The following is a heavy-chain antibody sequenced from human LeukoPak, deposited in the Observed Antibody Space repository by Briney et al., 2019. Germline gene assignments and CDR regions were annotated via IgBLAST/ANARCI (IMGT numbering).Heavy chain of an antibody. CDR3: AKKGRQVVTPLDY. V-gene: IGHV3-23*01. Sequence: GGSLRLSCAASGFTFSSYAMSWVRQAPGKGLEWVSAISGSGGSTHYADSVKGRFTISRDNSKNTLYLQMNSLRAEDTAVYYCAKKGRQVVTPLDYWGQGTLVTVSS. CDR1: GFTFSSYA. CDR2: ISGSGGST. J-gene: IGHJ4*02. D-gene: IGHD2-21*02.